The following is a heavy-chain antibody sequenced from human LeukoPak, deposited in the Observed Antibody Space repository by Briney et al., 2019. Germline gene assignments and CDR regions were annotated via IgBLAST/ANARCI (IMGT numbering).Heavy chain of an antibody. CDR2: ISSNGGST. CDR3: ARVLGGDGDNWFDP. J-gene: IGHJ5*02. Sequence: PGGSLRLSCAASGFTFSSYAMHWVRQAPGKGLEYVSAISSNGGSTYYPNSVKGRFTVSRDNSKDTLYLQMGSLRAEDMAVYYCARVLGGDGDNWFDPWGQGTLVTVSS. CDR1: GFTFSSYA. V-gene: IGHV3-64*01. D-gene: IGHD2-21*02.